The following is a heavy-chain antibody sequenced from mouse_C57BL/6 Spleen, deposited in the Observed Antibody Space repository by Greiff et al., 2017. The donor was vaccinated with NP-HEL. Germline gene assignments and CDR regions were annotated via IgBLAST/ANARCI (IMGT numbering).Heavy chain of an antibody. D-gene: IGHD1-1*01. V-gene: IGHV1-82*01. Sequence: VQLQQSGPELVKPGASVKISCKASGYAFSSSWMNWVKQRPGKGLEWIGRIYPGDGDTNYNGKFKGKATLTADKSSSTAYMQLSSLTSEDSAVYFCASYYYGSSYGAKDYWGQGTSVTVSS. J-gene: IGHJ4*01. CDR3: ASYYYGSSYGAKDY. CDR1: GYAFSSSW. CDR2: IYPGDGDT.